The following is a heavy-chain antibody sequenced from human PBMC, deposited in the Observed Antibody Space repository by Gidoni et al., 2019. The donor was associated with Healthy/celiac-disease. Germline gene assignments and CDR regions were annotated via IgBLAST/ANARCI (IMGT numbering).Heavy chain of an antibody. V-gene: IGHV1-24*01. CDR1: GYTLTELS. D-gene: IGHD3-3*01. CDR2: FDPEDGET. J-gene: IGHJ6*02. CDR3: ATGLRFLENYGMDV. Sequence: QVQLVQSGAEVKKPGASVKVSCKVSGYTLTELSMHWVRQAPGKGLEWMGGFDPEDGETIYAQKCQGRDTMTDDTFTDTAYMELSSLRSEDTAVYYCATGLRFLENYGMDVWGQGTTVTVSS.